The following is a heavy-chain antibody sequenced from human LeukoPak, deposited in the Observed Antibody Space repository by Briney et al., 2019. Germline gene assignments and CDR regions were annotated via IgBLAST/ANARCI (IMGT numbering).Heavy chain of an antibody. CDR2: ISGSGGST. J-gene: IGHJ4*02. CDR3: ASLSHPYSSSWYVEFDY. CDR1: GFTFSSYA. D-gene: IGHD6-13*01. V-gene: IGHV3-23*01. Sequence: GGSLRLSCAASGFTFSSYAMSWVRQAPGKGLEWVSAISGSGGSTYYADSVKGRFTISRDNSKNTLYLQMNGLRAEDTAVYYCASLSHPYSSSWYVEFDYWGQGTLVTVSS.